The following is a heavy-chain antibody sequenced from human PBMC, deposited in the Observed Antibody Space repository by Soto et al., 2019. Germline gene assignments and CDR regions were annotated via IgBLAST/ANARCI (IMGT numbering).Heavy chain of an antibody. CDR1: GGTFSSYT. D-gene: IGHD3-10*01. CDR2: IIPILGIP. V-gene: IGHV1-69*02. CDR3: ARFRGSYGMDV. J-gene: IGHJ6*02. Sequence: QVQLVQSGAEVKKPGSSVKVSCKASGGTFSSYTISWVRQAPGQGLEWMGRIIPILGIPNYAQKFQGRVTITADKSTSTAYMELSSLSSEDTAVYYCARFRGSYGMDVWGHGTKVTVSS.